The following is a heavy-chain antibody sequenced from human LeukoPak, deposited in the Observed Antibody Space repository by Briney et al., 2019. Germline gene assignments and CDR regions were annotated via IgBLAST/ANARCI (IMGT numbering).Heavy chain of an antibody. J-gene: IGHJ5*02. CDR2: IYYSGST. CDR3: ARGGSTSHNWFDP. CDR1: GGSISSYY. D-gene: IGHD2-2*01. Sequence: SETLSLTXTVSGGSISSYYWSWVRQPPGKGPEWIGYIYYSGSTNYNPSLKSRVTISVDTSKNQFSLKLSSVTAADTAVYYCARGGSTSHNWFDPWGQGTLATVSS. V-gene: IGHV4-59*01.